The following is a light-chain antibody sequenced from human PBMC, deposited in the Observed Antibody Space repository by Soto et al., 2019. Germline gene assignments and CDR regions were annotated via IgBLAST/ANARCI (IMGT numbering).Light chain of an antibody. CDR2: DAS. Sequence: EIVWTQSPGTLSLSPGERATLSCRASEGVRTYLAWYQKNPGQNPRILIYDASNRATGIPARFSGSGSGTEFNLTISRLQSEDFAVYECQQYNNWPKTFGQGTKVDIK. CDR1: EGVRTY. V-gene: IGKV3D-15*01. J-gene: IGKJ1*01. CDR3: QQYNNWPKT.